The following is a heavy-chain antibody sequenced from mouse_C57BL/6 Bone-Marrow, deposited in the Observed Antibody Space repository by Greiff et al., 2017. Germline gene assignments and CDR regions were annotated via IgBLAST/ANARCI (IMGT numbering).Heavy chain of an antibody. V-gene: IGHV5-17*01. Sequence: EVKLVESGGGLVKPGGSLKLSCAASGFTFSDYGMHWVRQAPEKGLEWVAYISSGSSTIYYADTVKGRFTISRDNAKNTLFLQMTSLRSEDTAMYYCARTIYYGSSIYWYFDVWGTGTTVTVSS. CDR1: GFTFSDYG. CDR3: ARTIYYGSSIYWYFDV. J-gene: IGHJ1*03. D-gene: IGHD1-1*01. CDR2: ISSGSSTI.